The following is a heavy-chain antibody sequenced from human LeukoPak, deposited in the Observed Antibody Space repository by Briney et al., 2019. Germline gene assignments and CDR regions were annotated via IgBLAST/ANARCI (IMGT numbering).Heavy chain of an antibody. CDR3: ARAGFGELLYGYFDY. Sequence: ASVKVSCKASGGTFSSYAISWVRQAPGQGLEWMGRIIPILGIANYAQKFQGRVTITADKSTSTAYMELSSLRSEDTAVYYCARAGFGELLYGYFDYWGQGTLVTVSS. D-gene: IGHD3-10*01. J-gene: IGHJ4*02. V-gene: IGHV1-69*04. CDR1: GGTFSSYA. CDR2: IIPILGIA.